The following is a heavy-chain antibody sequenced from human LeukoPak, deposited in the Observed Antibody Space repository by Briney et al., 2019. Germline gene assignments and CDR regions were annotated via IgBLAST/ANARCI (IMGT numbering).Heavy chain of an antibody. Sequence: PGGSLRLSCAASGFTVSSNYMSWVRQAPGKGLEWVSVIYSGGSTYYADSVKGRFTISRDNSKNTLYLQMNSLRAEDTAVYYCARFCSTSDCYHKVLGVSWGQGTLVTVSS. D-gene: IGHD2-21*02. V-gene: IGHV3-53*01. CDR1: GFTVSSNY. CDR3: ARFCSTSDCYHKVLGVS. J-gene: IGHJ4*02. CDR2: IYSGGST.